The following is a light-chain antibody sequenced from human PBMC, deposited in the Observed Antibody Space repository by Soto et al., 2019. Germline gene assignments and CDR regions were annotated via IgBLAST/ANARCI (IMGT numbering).Light chain of an antibody. CDR3: KVREVWPS. J-gene: IGKJ1*01. CDR2: DAS. Sequence: IVLTQSPVTLALSPGERAVLSCRASQSVSTSLAWYQHKPGQAPRLFIYDASKIAPVIPARFSGSGSGTDFTLTISSLEPEDLAVYYCKVREVWPSFGKGTKVEIK. V-gene: IGKV3-11*01. CDR1: QSVSTS.